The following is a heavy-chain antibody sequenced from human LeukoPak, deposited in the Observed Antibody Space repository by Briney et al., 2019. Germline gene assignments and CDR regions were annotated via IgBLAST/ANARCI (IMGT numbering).Heavy chain of an antibody. CDR3: AREYNILTVYYRYFDY. Sequence: SETLSLTCTVSGGSISSYYWSWIRQPAGKGLEWIGRIYTSGSTNYNPSLKSRVTMSVDTSKNQFSLKLSSVTAADTAVYYCAREYNILTVYYRYFDYWGQGTLVTVSS. CDR2: IYTSGST. J-gene: IGHJ4*02. CDR1: GGSISSYY. D-gene: IGHD3-9*01. V-gene: IGHV4-4*07.